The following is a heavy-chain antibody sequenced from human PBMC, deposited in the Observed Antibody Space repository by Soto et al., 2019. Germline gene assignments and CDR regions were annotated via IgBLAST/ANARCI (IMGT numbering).Heavy chain of an antibody. D-gene: IGHD3-3*01. CDR2: ISGSGGST. CDR3: AKVRDYDFWSGYHAPYYGMDV. CDR1: GFTFSSYA. V-gene: IGHV3-23*01. Sequence: GGSLRLSCAASGFTFSSYAMSWVRQAPGKGLEWVSAISGSGGSTYYADSVKGRFTISRDNSKNTLYLQMNSLRAEDTAVYYCAKVRDYDFWSGYHAPYYGMDVWGQGTTVTVSS. J-gene: IGHJ6*02.